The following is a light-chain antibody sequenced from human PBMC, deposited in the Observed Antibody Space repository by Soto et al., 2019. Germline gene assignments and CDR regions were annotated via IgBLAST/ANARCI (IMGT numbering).Light chain of an antibody. CDR1: QTVSSNS. V-gene: IGKV3-20*01. J-gene: IGKJ1*01. Sequence: EIVLTQSPGTLALSPGERATLSCRASQTVSSNSLAWYQQKAGQAPRVLIFDVSTRATGIPDRFSGSGSGTDFTLTISRLEPEDFATYYCQQYNSYSTFGQGTKVEIK. CDR2: DVS. CDR3: QQYNSYST.